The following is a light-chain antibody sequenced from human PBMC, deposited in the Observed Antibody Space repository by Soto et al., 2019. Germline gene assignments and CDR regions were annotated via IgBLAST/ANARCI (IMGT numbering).Light chain of an antibody. V-gene: IGKV1-39*01. CDR2: AAS. Sequence: DVEMTQSPSSLSASVGDRVTITCRASQSIVTYLNWYLQKPGKAPKLLIYAASNLQSGVPSRFSGSGSGTDFTLTISSLQPEDFATYFCQQSYSTPPWTFAQGTKVAIK. CDR3: QQSYSTPPWT. CDR1: QSIVTY. J-gene: IGKJ1*01.